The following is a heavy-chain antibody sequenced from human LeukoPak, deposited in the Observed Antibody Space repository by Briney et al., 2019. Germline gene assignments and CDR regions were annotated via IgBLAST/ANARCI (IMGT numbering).Heavy chain of an antibody. CDR1: GGSIGSYY. CDR2: IYYSGST. D-gene: IGHD3-22*01. J-gene: IGHJ3*02. Sequence: SETLSLTCTVSGGSIGSYYWSWIRQPPGKGLEWIGYIYYSGSTNYNPSLKSRVTISVDTSKNQFSLKLSSVTAADTAVYYCARVQYYDSSGYAFDIWGQGTMVTVSS. CDR3: ARVQYYDSSGYAFDI. V-gene: IGHV4-59*01.